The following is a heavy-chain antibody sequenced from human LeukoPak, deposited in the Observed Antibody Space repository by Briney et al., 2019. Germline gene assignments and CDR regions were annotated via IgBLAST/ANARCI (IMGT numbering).Heavy chain of an antibody. CDR1: GFTFSSYW. J-gene: IGHJ6*02. D-gene: IGHD1-26*01. CDR3: ARGRRIVAATTAYSGMDV. V-gene: IGHV3-7*05. Sequence: GGSLRLSCAASGFTFSSYWMSWVRQAPGKGLEWVANIKQDGSEKYYVDSVKGRFTISRDNAKNSLYLQMNSLRAEDTAVYYCARGRRIVAATTAYSGMDVWGQGTTVTVSS. CDR2: IKQDGSEK.